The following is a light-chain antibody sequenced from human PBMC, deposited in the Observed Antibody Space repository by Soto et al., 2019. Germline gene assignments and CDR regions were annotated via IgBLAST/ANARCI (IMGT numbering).Light chain of an antibody. CDR3: QQYIYFPLT. V-gene: IGKV1-33*01. J-gene: IGKJ4*01. CDR2: EAS. CDR1: QDIFNY. Sequence: DIQMTQSPSSLSASVGGRVTITCQASQDIFNYLNWYQQKPGKAPKLLIYEASTLETGVPSRFSGGGSGTHFTFTISSLQPEDLAIYHCQQYIYFPLTSGGGTKVDIK.